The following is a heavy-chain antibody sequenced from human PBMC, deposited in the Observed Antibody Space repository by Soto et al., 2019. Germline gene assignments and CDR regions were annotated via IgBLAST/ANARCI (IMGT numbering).Heavy chain of an antibody. D-gene: IGHD6-6*01. J-gene: IGHJ4*02. Sequence: GGSLRLSCAASGFTFSNAWMSWVRQAPGKGLEWVGRIKSKTDGGTTDYAAPVKGRFTISRDDSKNTLYLQMNSLKTEDTAVYYCTTDPHSIAARLFYNSDYWGQGALVTVSS. CDR3: TTDPHSIAARLFYNSDY. CDR2: IKSKTDGGTT. V-gene: IGHV3-15*01. CDR1: GFTFSNAW.